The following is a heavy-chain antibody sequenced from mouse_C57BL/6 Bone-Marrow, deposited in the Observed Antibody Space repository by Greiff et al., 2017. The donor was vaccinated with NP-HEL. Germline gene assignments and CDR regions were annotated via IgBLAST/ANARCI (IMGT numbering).Heavy chain of an antibody. J-gene: IGHJ2*01. CDR1: GYTFASYW. D-gene: IGHD1-2*01. Sequence: QVQLQQPGAELVKPGASVKLSCKASGYTFASYWMHWVKQRPGRGLEWIGRIDPNSGGTKYNEKFKSRATLTVDKPSSTAYMQLSSLTSEDSAVYYCARGEGTTAHYFDYWGQGTTLTVSS. V-gene: IGHV1-72*01. CDR2: IDPNSGGT. CDR3: ARGEGTTAHYFDY.